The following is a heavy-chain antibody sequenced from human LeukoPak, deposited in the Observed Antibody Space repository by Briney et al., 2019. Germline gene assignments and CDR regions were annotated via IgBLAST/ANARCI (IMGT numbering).Heavy chain of an antibody. CDR2: ISGSGGST. J-gene: IGHJ4*02. V-gene: IGHV3-23*01. CDR1: GVSSRSYG. CDR3: AKAFTPYYYDSSGYYFDY. D-gene: IGHD3-22*01. Sequence: PGGSLRLSCAASGVSSRSYGMHWVRQAPGKGLEWVSAISGSGGSTYYADSVKGRFTISRDNSKNTLYLQMNSLRAEDTAVYYCAKAFTPYYYDSSGYYFDYWGQGTLVTVSS.